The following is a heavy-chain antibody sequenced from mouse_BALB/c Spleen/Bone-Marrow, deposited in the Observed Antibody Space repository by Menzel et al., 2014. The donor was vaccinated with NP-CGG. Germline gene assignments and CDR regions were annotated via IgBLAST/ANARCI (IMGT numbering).Heavy chain of an antibody. D-gene: IGHD2-4*01. J-gene: IGHJ2*01. V-gene: IGHV1-7*01. Sequence: QVQLQQSGAELAKPGASVKMSCKASGYTFTSYWMHRVKQRPGQGLEWIGYINPSTGYTEYNQKFKDKATLTADKSSSTAYMQLSSLASEDSTVYYCERSGDYGQSDYWGQGATLTVSS. CDR1: GYTFTSYW. CDR2: INPSTGYT. CDR3: ERSGDYGQSDY.